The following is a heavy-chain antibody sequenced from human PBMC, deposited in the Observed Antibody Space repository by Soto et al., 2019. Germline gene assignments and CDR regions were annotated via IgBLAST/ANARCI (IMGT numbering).Heavy chain of an antibody. CDR3: AGIYDILTGIDY. CDR1: GGSISSYY. V-gene: IGHV4-59*08. J-gene: IGHJ4*02. CDR2: IYYSGST. Sequence: SETLSLTCTVSGGSISSYYWSWIRQPPGKGLEWIGYIYYSGSTNYNPSLKSRVTISVDTSKNQFSLKQSSVTAADTAVYYCAGIYDILTGIDYWGQGTLVTVS. D-gene: IGHD3-9*01.